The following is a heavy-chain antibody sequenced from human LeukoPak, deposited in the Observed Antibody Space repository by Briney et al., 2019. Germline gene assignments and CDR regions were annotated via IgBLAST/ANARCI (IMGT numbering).Heavy chain of an antibody. J-gene: IGHJ6*02. D-gene: IGHD3-10*01. CDR3: AKDLLWFGESKYYYYGMDV. V-gene: IGHV3-23*01. Sequence: GGSLRLSCAASGFIFSTYAMSWVRQAPGKGLEWVSAIGGGGGGTYYADSVKGRFTISRDNSKNTLYLQMNSLRAEDTAVYYCAKDLLWFGESKYYYYGMDVWGQGTTVTVSS. CDR2: IGGGGGGT. CDR1: GFIFSTYA.